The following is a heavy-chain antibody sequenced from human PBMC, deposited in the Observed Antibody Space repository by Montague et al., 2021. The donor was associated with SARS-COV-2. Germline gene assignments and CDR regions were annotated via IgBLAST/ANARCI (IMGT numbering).Heavy chain of an antibody. J-gene: IGHJ6*02. D-gene: IGHD2-21*02. CDR1: GGSITSSAYY. Sequence: SETLSLTCTVSGGSITSSAYYWSWIRQSPGKGLEWIGTIYYSGNTYSNPSLKSRVTISMDTSKSQVSLKINSVTAADTAVYVCASLGSPAYCGGDCYLRDYGMDVWGQGTRVTVSS. V-gene: IGHV4-39*01. CDR2: IYYSGNT. CDR3: ASLGSPAYCGGDCYLRDYGMDV.